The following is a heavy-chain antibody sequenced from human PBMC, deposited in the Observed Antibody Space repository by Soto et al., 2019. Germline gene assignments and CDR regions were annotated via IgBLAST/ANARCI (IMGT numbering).Heavy chain of an antibody. Sequence: GASVKVSCKASGYTFTSYDINWVRQATGQGLEWMGWMNPNSGNTGYAQKFQGRVTMTRNTSISTAYMELSSLRSEDTAVYYCARVWDYDDYVEYWGQGTLVTVSS. CDR3: ARVWDYDDYVEY. V-gene: IGHV1-8*01. D-gene: IGHD3-3*01. CDR2: MNPNSGNT. CDR1: GYTFTSYD. J-gene: IGHJ4*02.